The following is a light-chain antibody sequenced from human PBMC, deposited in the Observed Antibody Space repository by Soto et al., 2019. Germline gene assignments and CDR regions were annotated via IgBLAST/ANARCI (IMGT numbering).Light chain of an antibody. CDR3: QQANTFPLT. V-gene: IGKV1-12*01. Sequence: DIQMTQSPSSVSASVGDRVTITCRASQDISTWLAWYQQEPGKAPKLLIHGASTLQSGVPSRFSGSGSGTDFTLTISGLQPDDFATYYCQQANTFPLTFGGGTNVEIK. CDR2: GAS. J-gene: IGKJ4*01. CDR1: QDISTW.